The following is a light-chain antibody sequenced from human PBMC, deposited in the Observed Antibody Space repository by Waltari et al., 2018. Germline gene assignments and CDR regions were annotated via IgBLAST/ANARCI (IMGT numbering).Light chain of an antibody. J-gene: IGLJ1*01. V-gene: IGLV2-14*01. CDR2: DVR. CDR1: SSDVGGYNY. CDR3: SSYTSSSTFSYV. Sequence: QSALTQPASVSGSPGQSITISCTGTSSDVGGYNYVSWYQQHPGKDPKLMIYDVRKRPSGVSNRFSGSKSGNTASLTISGLQAEDEADYYCSSYTSSSTFSYVFGTGTKVTVL.